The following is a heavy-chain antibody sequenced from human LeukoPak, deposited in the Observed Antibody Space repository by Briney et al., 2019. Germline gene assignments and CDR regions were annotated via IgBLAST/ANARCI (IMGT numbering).Heavy chain of an antibody. CDR2: IYTSGST. Sequence: PSETLSLTCTVSGGSISSYYWSWIRQPPGKGLEWIGYIYTSGSTNYNPSLKSRVTISVDTSKNQFSLKLSTVTAAETGVYYCARHFYDSSGYYSGMFAYWGEGTLVTVSS. CDR1: GGSISSYY. CDR3: ARHFYDSSGYYSGMFAY. D-gene: IGHD3-22*01. V-gene: IGHV4-4*09. J-gene: IGHJ4*02.